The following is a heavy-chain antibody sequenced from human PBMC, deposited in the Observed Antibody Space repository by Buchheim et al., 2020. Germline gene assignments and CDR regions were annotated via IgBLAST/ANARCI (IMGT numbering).Heavy chain of an antibody. CDR3: ARDGSSWRHGGAFDP. Sequence: EVQLVESGGGLVKPGGSLRLSCAASGFTFSSYSMNWVRQAPGKGLEWVSSISSSSSYIYYADSVKGRFTISRDNAKTSLYLQMNSLRAEDTAVYYCARDGSSWRHGGAFDPWGQGTL. V-gene: IGHV3-21*01. J-gene: IGHJ5*02. CDR1: GFTFSSYS. D-gene: IGHD6-13*01. CDR2: ISSSSSYI.